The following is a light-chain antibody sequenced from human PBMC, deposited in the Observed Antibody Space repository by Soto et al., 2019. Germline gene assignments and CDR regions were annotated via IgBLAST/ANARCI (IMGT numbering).Light chain of an antibody. J-gene: IGKJ3*01. V-gene: IGKV3D-20*02. CDR3: QQSFSIPFT. CDR1: QTVRTNY. CDR2: DAS. Sequence: EFVLTQSPGALSLSPGERATLSCRASQTVRTNYLAWYQQKPGQAPRLLIYDASSRATGIPDRFSGSESGTDFTLNISDLRPEDFATYYCQQSFSIPFTFGPGTKVDI.